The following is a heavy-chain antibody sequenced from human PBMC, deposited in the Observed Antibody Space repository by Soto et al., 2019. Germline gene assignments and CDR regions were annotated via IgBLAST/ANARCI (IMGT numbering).Heavy chain of an antibody. D-gene: IGHD3-3*01. CDR3: ARAVLDDFWSSYYFDY. V-gene: IGHV1-18*01. J-gene: IGHJ4*02. CDR1: GYTFTSYG. Sequence: GASVKVSCKASGYTFTSYGISWVRQAPGQGLEWMGWISAYNGNTKYAQKLQGRVTMTTDTSTSTAYMELRSLRSDDTAVYYCARAVLDDFWSSYYFDYWGQGTLVTVSS. CDR2: ISAYNGNT.